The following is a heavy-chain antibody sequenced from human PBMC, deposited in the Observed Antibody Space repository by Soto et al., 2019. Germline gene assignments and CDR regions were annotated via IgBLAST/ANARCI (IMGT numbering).Heavy chain of an antibody. J-gene: IGHJ6*03. CDR3: TTTSNWDYYYYMDV. Sequence: GSLRLSCAASGFTFSNAWMSWVRQAPGKGLEWVGRIKSKTDGGTTDYAAPVKGRFTISRDDSKNTLYLQMNSLKTEDTAVYYCTTTSNWDYYYYMDVWGKGTTVPVSS. CDR1: GFTFSNAW. D-gene: IGHD4-4*01. V-gene: IGHV3-15*01. CDR2: IKSKTDGGTT.